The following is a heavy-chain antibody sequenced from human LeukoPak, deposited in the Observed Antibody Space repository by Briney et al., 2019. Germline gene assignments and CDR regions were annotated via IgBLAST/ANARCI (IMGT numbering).Heavy chain of an antibody. D-gene: IGHD2-2*02. Sequence: SETLSLTCTVSGGSISSSSYYWGWIRQPPGKGLEWIGSIYYSGSTYYNPSLKSRVTISVDTSKNQFSLKLSFVTAADTAVYYCARYCSSTSCYRKYYYYGMDVWGQGTTVTV. J-gene: IGHJ6*02. CDR2: IYYSGST. CDR3: ARYCSSTSCYRKYYYYGMDV. CDR1: GGSISSSSYY. V-gene: IGHV4-39*01.